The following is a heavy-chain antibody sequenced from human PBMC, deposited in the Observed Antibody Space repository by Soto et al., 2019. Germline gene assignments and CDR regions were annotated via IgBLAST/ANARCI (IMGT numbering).Heavy chain of an antibody. Sequence: SETLSLTCTVSGGSLSNYYWSWIRQPPGKGLEWIGYIYYSGSTHYNPSLKSRVTMSLDTSKTQFSLTLRSVTAADTAVYYCARAFAGFGAYCYFDLWGRGTLVTVSA. J-gene: IGHJ2*01. D-gene: IGHD3-16*01. CDR2: IYYSGST. CDR3: ARAFAGFGAYCYFDL. CDR1: GGSLSNYY. V-gene: IGHV4-59*01.